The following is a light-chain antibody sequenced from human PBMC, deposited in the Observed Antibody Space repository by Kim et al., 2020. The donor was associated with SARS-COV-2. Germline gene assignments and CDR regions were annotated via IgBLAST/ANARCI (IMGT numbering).Light chain of an antibody. CDR1: SSDVGRYDY. V-gene: IGLV2-14*03. Sequence: QSALTQPASVSGSPGQSITISCTGTSSDVGRYDYVSWYQQHPDKAPKVIIYGVTKRPSGVSDRFPGSKSGNTASLTISGLQAEDEADYYCFSHTNTDTGVFGGGTQLTVL. CDR3: FSHTNTDTGV. CDR2: GVT. J-gene: IGLJ3*02.